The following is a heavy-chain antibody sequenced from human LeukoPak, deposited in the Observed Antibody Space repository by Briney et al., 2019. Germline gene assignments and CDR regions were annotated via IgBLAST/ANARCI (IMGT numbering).Heavy chain of an antibody. CDR2: IVPIFGTA. J-gene: IGHJ5*02. CDR3: ARTSIAARQNWFDP. CDR1: GGTFSSYA. D-gene: IGHD6-6*01. Sequence: SVKVSCKASGGTFSSYAISWVRQAPGQGLEWMGVIVPIFGTANYAQKFQGRVTITTDESTSTAYMELSSLRSEDTAVYYCARTSIAARQNWFDPWGQGTLVTVSS. V-gene: IGHV1-69*05.